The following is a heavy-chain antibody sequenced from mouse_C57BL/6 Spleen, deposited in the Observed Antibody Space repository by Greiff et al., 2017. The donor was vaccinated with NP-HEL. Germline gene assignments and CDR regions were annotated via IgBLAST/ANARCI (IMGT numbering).Heavy chain of an antibody. V-gene: IGHV1-55*01. D-gene: IGHD1-1*01. J-gene: IGHJ3*01. Sequence: QVQLQQSGAELVKPGASVKMSCKASGYTFTSYWITWVKQRPGQGLEWIGDIYPGRGSTNYNEKFKSKATLTVDTSSNTAYMQLSSLTSEDSAVYYCARSGYYGSSYGWFAYWGQGTLVTVSA. CDR3: ARSGYYGSSYGWFAY. CDR2: IYPGRGST. CDR1: GYTFTSYW.